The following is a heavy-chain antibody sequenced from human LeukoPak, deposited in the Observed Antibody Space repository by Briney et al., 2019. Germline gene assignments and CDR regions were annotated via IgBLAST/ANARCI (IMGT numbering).Heavy chain of an antibody. J-gene: IGHJ4*02. Sequence: GGSLRLSRSPSGFTFSSYAMSWVRQAPGKGLEWFSAISGSGGSTYYADSVKGRFTISRDNSKNTLYLQMNSLRAEDTAVYYCAKGARRGPYYFDYWGQGTLVTVSS. D-gene: IGHD1-26*01. CDR2: ISGSGGST. CDR3: AKGARRGPYYFDY. CDR1: GFTFSSYA. V-gene: IGHV3-23*01.